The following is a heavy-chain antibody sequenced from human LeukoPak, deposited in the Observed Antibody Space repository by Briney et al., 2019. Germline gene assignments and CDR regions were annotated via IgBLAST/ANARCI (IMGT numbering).Heavy chain of an antibody. CDR2: IYYSGST. D-gene: IGHD4-17*01. CDR3: AVETTVTNWFDP. CDR1: GGSVSSGSYY. V-gene: IGHV4-61*01. Sequence: SETLSLTCTVSGGSVSSGSYYWSWIRQPPGKGLEWIGYIYYSGSTNYNPSLKSRVTISVDTSKHQFSLKLSSVTAADTAVYYCAVETTVTNWFDPWRQGTLVTVSS. J-gene: IGHJ5*02.